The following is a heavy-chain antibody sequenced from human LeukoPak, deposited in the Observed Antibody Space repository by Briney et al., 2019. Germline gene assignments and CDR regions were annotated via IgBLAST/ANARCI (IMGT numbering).Heavy chain of an antibody. V-gene: IGHV3-33*01. CDR3: ARDGDTSSHYGHFDY. J-gene: IGHJ4*02. D-gene: IGHD3-22*01. Sequence: GRSQRLFCAASGLIFHNYGMHWVRQAPGKGLEGVAGIWNPGEAEIHADSVRGRFDISRDNSKNTLYLQMNSLRAEDTAVYFCARDGDTSSHYGHFDYWGQGTLVTVSS. CDR1: GLIFHNYG. CDR2: IWNPGEAE.